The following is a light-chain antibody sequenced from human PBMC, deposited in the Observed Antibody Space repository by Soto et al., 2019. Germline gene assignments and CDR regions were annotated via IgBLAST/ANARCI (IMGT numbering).Light chain of an antibody. Sequence: DIQMTQSPSTLSASVGDRITITCRASQSISSWLAWYQQKPGRAPKLLIYDASNLGSGVPSRFSGSGSGTEFTLTINSLQPDDFATYYCLRYNDYSQTFGQGTKVEIK. CDR1: QSISSW. V-gene: IGKV1-5*01. CDR3: LRYNDYSQT. CDR2: DAS. J-gene: IGKJ1*01.